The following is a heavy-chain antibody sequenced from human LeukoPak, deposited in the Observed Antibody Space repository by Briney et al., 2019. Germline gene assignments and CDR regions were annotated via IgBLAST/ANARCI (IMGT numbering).Heavy chain of an antibody. J-gene: IGHJ4*02. D-gene: IGHD3-3*01. CDR2: ISYDGSNK. CDR3: AKDHYWSIDY. V-gene: IGHV3-30-3*01. Sequence: GGSLRLSCAASGLTFSSYAMHWVRQAPGKGLEWVAVISYDGSNKYYADSVKGRFTISRDIAKNTLYLQMNSLRAEDTGVYYCAKDHYWSIDYWGRGTLVTVSS. CDR1: GLTFSSYA.